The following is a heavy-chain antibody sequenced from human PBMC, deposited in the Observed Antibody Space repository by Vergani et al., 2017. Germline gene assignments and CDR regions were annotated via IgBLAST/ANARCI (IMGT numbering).Heavy chain of an antibody. D-gene: IGHD3-3*01. V-gene: IGHV4-34*01. CDR1: GGSFSGYY. CDR2: INHSGST. J-gene: IGHJ6*02. CDR3: ARGPKITIFGVVIKYGMDV. Sequence: QVQLQQWGAGLLKPSETLSLTCAVYGGSFSGYYWSWIRQPPGKGLEWIGEINHSGSTNYNPSLKSRVTISVDTSKNQFSLKLSSVTAADTAVYYCARGPKITIFGVVIKYGMDVWGQGITVTVSS.